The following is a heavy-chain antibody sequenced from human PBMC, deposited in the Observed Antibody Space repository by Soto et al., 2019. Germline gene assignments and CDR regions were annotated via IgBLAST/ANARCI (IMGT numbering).Heavy chain of an antibody. Sequence: GGSLRLSCAVSGFTFSSYAISWVRQAPGKGLEWVSGISGSGGSTYSADSVKGRFTISRDNSKNTLYLQMNSLRAEDTAVYYCAKPPWLRPIAFDYWGQETLVTVSS. CDR1: GFTFSSYA. CDR2: ISGSGGST. D-gene: IGHD5-12*01. CDR3: AKPPWLRPIAFDY. V-gene: IGHV3-23*01. J-gene: IGHJ4*02.